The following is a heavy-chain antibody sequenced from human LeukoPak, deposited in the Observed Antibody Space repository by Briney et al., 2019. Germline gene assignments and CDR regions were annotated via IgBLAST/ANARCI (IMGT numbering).Heavy chain of an antibody. CDR1: GGTFSSYA. J-gene: IGHJ3*02. CDR2: IIPIFGTA. CDR3: ASPTMVRGVNDAFDI. V-gene: IGHV1-69*13. D-gene: IGHD3-10*01. Sequence: GASVKVSCKASGGTFSSYAISWVRQAPGQRLEWMGGIIPIFGTANYAQKFQGRVTITADESTSTAYMELSSLRSEDTAVYYCASPTMVRGVNDAFDIWGQGTMVAVSS.